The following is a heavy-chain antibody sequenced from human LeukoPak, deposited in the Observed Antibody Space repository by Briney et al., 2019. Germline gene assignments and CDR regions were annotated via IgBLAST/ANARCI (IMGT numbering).Heavy chain of an antibody. CDR2: INFSGTT. Sequence: SETLSLTCAVAGGSRSSGDYYWSWIRHPPGKGLEWIGHINFSGTTYYNPSLQSRVTISVDRSMHQFSLNLNSVTAADTAVYYCTKAVYTSAWLGDFWGQGTLVTVSS. J-gene: IGHJ4*02. CDR1: GGSRSSGDYY. V-gene: IGHV4-30-4*01. D-gene: IGHD6-19*01. CDR3: TKAVYTSAWLGDF.